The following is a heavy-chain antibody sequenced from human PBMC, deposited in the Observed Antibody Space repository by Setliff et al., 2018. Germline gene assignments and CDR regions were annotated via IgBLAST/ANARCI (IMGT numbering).Heavy chain of an antibody. D-gene: IGHD1-1*01. V-gene: IGHV4-34*01. J-gene: IGHJ3*02. Sequence: SETLSLTCTVYGGSFSDYYWGWVRQPPGKGQEWIGEINHSGSTNYIPSLKSRLTISVDTSKNQFSLKLSSVTAADTALYYCRQAVVGRDVFDIWGQGTVVTVSS. CDR3: RQAVVGRDVFDI. CDR2: INHSGST. CDR1: GGSFSDYY.